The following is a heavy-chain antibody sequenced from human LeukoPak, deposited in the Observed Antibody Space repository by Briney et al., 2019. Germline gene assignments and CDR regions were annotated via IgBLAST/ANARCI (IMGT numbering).Heavy chain of an antibody. Sequence: GGSLRLSCAASGFTFSSYSMNWVRQAPGKGLEWVSSISSSSSYIYYADSVKGRFTISRDNAKNSLYLQMNSLRAEDTAVYYCARSSGSYYRYYFDYWGQGTLVTVSS. J-gene: IGHJ4*02. CDR1: GFTFSSYS. CDR3: ARSSGSYYRYYFDY. D-gene: IGHD1-26*01. V-gene: IGHV3-21*01. CDR2: ISSSSSYI.